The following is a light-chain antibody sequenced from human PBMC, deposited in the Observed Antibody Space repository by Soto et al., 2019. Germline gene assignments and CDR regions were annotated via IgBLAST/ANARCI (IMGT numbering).Light chain of an antibody. Sequence: QSALTQPASVSGSPGQSITISCTGTSSDVGGYNYVSWYQLRPGKAPILILYEVTNRPSGVSDRFSGSKSGNTASLTITGLQAEDEADYYCCSYTSSTAYVFGTGTKVTVL. CDR3: CSYTSSTAYV. V-gene: IGLV2-14*01. J-gene: IGLJ1*01. CDR1: SSDVGGYNY. CDR2: EVT.